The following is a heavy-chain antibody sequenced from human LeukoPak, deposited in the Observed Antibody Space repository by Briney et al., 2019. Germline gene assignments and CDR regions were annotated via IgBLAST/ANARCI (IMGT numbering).Heavy chain of an antibody. J-gene: IGHJ4*02. CDR1: GFTIGTYA. CDR2: INHSGST. D-gene: IGHD6-13*01. Sequence: GSLRLSCAASGFTIGTYAMTWIRQPPGKGLEWIGQINHSGSTNYNPSLKSRVTISVDTSKNQFSLKLSSVAAADTAVYYCAGRRGGNSSSHRTTSYWGQGTLVTVSS. CDR3: AGRRGGNSSSHRTTSY. V-gene: IGHV4-34*08.